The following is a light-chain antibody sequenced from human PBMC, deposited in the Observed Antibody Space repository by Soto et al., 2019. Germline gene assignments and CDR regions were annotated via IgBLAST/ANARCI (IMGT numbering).Light chain of an antibody. CDR1: QSVRSGF. J-gene: IGKJ1*01. V-gene: IGKV3-20*01. CDR3: QQYDSSPWT. CDR2: GAS. Sequence: EIVLTQSPGTLSLSPGERATLSRRASQSVRSGFLAWYQQKPGQAHRLLIYGASSRATGIQDRFSGSGSGTDFTLTISRMEPEDFAVYYCQQYDSSPWTFGQGTKVEIK.